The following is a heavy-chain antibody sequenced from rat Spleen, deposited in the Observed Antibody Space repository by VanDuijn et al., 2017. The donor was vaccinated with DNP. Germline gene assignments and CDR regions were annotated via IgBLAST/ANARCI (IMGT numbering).Heavy chain of an antibody. Sequence: QVQLKESGPDLVQPSQTLSLTCTVSGFSLTTNGVSWVRQPPGKGLEWIAAISSGGNTYFNSAVKSRLSISRDTSKSQVFLGMNSLQTEDTGIYYCTRDGSPYYSSQMDVLDAWGQGASVTVSS. CDR2: ISSGGNT. CDR3: TRDGSPYYSSQMDVLDA. J-gene: IGHJ4*01. CDR1: GFSLTTNG. V-gene: IGHV2S8*01. D-gene: IGHD1-2*01.